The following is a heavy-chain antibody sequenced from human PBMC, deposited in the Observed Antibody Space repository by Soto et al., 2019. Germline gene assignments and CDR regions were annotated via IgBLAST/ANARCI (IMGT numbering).Heavy chain of an antibody. V-gene: IGHV4-34*01. CDR1: GGSLSGYY. CDR3: ARGQEGVVATH. J-gene: IGHJ4*02. D-gene: IGHD5-12*01. CDR2: IKDGGRT. Sequence: QVQLQQWGAGLLKPSETLSLNCAVNGGSLSGYYWSWIRQPPGKGLEWIGEIKDGGRTNYSPSLKSRATLSSDTSNNQFYLRLYSVTAADTGVYYCARGQEGVVATHWDQGTLVTVSS.